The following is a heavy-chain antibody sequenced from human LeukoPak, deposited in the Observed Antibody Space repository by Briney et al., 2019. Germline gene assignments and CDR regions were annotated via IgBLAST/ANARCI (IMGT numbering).Heavy chain of an antibody. CDR3: ARNPAVAGAFPGLFDP. V-gene: IGHV4-59*01. J-gene: IGHJ5*02. CDR1: GDTISGYY. Sequence: PSETLSLTCTVSGDTISGYYWTWIRQPPGKGLEWIGHISYSGSANSNPYPKSRVTISVDTSKNQFSLKLTSVTAADTAVYYCARNPAVAGAFPGLFDPWGQGTLVTVFS. D-gene: IGHD6-19*01. CDR2: ISYSGSA.